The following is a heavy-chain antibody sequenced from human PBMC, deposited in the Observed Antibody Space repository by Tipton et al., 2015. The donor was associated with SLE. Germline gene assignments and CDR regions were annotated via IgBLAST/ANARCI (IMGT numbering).Heavy chain of an antibody. CDR1: GGSISNYY. CDR3: ATLSAGIASRRYFDN. V-gene: IGHV4-59*01. J-gene: IGHJ4*02. D-gene: IGHD6-6*01. Sequence: TLSLTCTVSGGSISNYYWSWIRQPPGKGLEWIGYIYYSGNTNYNPSLKSRVTISVDTSKSQFSLRLTPVTAADTAVYYCATLSAGIASRRYFDNWGQGTLVSVSS. CDR2: IYYSGNT.